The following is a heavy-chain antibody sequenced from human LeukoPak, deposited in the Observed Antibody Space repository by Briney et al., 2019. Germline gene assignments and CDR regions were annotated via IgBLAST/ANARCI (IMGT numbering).Heavy chain of an antibody. D-gene: IGHD1-1*01. J-gene: IGHJ6*03. Sequence: SETLSLTCTVSGGSISSYYWSWIRQPPGKGLEWIGYIYYSGSTNYNPSLKSRVTISVDTSKNQFSLKLSSVTAADTAVYYCARGRSGQGRREVYYYYYMDVWGKGTTVTVSS. CDR2: IYYSGST. CDR1: GGSISSYY. CDR3: ARGRSGQGRREVYYYYYMDV. V-gene: IGHV4-59*08.